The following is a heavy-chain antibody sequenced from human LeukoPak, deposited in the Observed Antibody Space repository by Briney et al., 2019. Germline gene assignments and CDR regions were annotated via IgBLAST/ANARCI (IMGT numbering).Heavy chain of an antibody. CDR1: GFDLSTYA. CDR2: ILFDESIK. CDR3: ARDVIDDVGGYYPYYYYYGMDV. Sequence: GGSLRLSCAASGFDLSTYAMHWVRQAPGKGLEWVAVILFDESIKYYADAVKGRFTISRDNSKNTLYLQMNSLRAEDTAVYYCARDVIDDVGGYYPYYYYYGMDVWGQGTTVTVSS. D-gene: IGHD3-22*01. V-gene: IGHV3-33*01. J-gene: IGHJ6*02.